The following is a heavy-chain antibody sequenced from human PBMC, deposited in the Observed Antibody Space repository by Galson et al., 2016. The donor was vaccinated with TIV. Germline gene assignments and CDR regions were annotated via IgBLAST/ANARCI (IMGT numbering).Heavy chain of an antibody. CDR2: ILYDGSNK. CDR3: AKDPRIYGDYLLAYFDY. D-gene: IGHD4-17*01. Sequence: SLRLSCAASGFSFSSYGMHWVRQAPGKGLEWVAVILYDGSNKYYADSVRGRFTISRDNSKNTVSLLMNSLRAEETAVYYCAKDPRIYGDYLLAYFDYWGQGTLVSVSS. CDR1: GFSFSSYG. V-gene: IGHV3-30*18. J-gene: IGHJ4*02.